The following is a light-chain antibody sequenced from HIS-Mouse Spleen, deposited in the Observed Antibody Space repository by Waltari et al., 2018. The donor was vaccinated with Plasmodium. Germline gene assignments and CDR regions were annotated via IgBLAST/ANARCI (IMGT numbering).Light chain of an antibody. CDR1: NIGRKS. CDR3: QVWDSSSDHVV. Sequence: SYVLTQPPSVSVAPRQTARITCGGNNIGRKSVHWYQQKPGQAPVLVVYDDSDRPPGIPERFSGSNSGNTATLTISRVEAGDEADYYCQVWDSSSDHVVFGGGTKLTVL. CDR2: DDS. J-gene: IGLJ2*01. V-gene: IGLV3-21*02.